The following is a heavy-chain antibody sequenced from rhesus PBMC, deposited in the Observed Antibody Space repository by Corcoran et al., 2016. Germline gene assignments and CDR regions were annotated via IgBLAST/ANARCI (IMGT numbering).Heavy chain of an antibody. D-gene: IGHD1-14*01. Sequence: QVQLQESGPGLVKPSETLSLTCAVAGCPISRCYHSWSWIPQPPGKGLVSMGYSIYSGLTSYNPSLKRRVTISRDTSKNQFSLKLSSVTAADTAVYYCARADDSNGHSRFDVWGAGVLVTVSS. CDR2: SIYSGLT. CDR3: ARADDSNGHSRFDV. CDR1: GCPISRCYHS. V-gene: IGHV4-122*02. J-gene: IGHJ5-1*01.